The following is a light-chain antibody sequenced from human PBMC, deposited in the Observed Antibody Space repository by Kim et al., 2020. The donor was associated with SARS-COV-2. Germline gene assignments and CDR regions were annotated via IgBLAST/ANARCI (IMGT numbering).Light chain of an antibody. CDR3: KQSDSFPVN. V-gene: IGKV1-39*01. CDR2: GAS. CDR1: QAISTF. Sequence: ASVGDRVTITCRASQAISTFLNWFQHKPGKAPKLLINGASTLQSGVPSRFSGSGSGTDFTLIISSLQPEDFATYYCKQSDSFPVNFGGGTKVDIK. J-gene: IGKJ4*01.